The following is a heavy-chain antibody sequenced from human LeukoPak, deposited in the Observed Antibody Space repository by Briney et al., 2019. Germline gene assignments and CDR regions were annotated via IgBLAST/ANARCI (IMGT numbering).Heavy chain of an antibody. CDR1: GGTFSSYA. D-gene: IGHD3-10*01. V-gene: IGHV1-69*01. Sequence: GASVKVSCKASGGTFSSYAISWVRQAPGQGLEWMGGIIPIFGTANYAQKFQGRVAITADESTSTAYMELSSLRSDDTAVYYCARVAPYYGSGNIPDYWGQGTLVTVSS. CDR2: IIPIFGTA. CDR3: ARVAPYYGSGNIPDY. J-gene: IGHJ4*02.